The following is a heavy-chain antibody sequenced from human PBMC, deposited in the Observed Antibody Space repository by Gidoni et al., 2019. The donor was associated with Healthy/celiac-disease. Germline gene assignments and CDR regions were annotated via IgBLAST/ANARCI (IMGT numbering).Heavy chain of an antibody. D-gene: IGHD2-21*02. V-gene: IGHV3-21*01. CDR3: ARDYKVVTTDAFDI. J-gene: IGHJ3*02. CDR1: GFTFSSYS. CDR2: ISSSSSYI. Sequence: EVQLVESGGGLVKPGGSLRLSCAASGFTFSSYSMNWVRQAPGKGLEWVSSISSSSSYIYYADSVKGRFTISRDNAKNSLYLQMNSLRAEDTAVYYCARDYKVVTTDAFDIWGQGTMVTVSS.